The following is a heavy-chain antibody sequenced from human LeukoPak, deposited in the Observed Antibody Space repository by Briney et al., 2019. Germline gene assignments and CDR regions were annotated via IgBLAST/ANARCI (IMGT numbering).Heavy chain of an antibody. D-gene: IGHD6-6*01. CDR1: GYSFTSYW. J-gene: IGHJ5*02. V-gene: IGHV5-10-1*01. Sequence: GESLKISCKGSGYSFTSYWITWVRQMPGKGLEWMGRIDPSYSYTNYSPSFQGHVTISVDKSISTAYLQWSSLKASDTVMYYCARQSVAAHTFDPWGQGTLVTVSS. CDR2: IDPSYSYT. CDR3: ARQSVAAHTFDP.